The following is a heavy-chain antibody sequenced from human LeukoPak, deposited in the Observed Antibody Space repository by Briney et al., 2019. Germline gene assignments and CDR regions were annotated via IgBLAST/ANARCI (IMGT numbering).Heavy chain of an antibody. D-gene: IGHD3-10*01. CDR3: ARETVRGVFDY. CDR2: IYSGGST. CDR1: GFTVSSNY. V-gene: IGHV3-53*01. J-gene: IGHJ4*02. Sequence: GGSLRLSCAASGFTVSSNYMSWVRQAPGKGLEWVSVIYSGGSTYYAESVKGRSTISRDNSKNTMYLKMNSLRAEDTAVYYCARETVRGVFDYWGQGTLVTVSS.